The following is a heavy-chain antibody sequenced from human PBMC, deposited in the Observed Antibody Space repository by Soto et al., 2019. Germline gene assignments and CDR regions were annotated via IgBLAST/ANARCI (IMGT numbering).Heavy chain of an antibody. CDR1: GYTFTGYY. J-gene: IGHJ6*02. CDR3: ARAGYSGYDKNENYYYYYGMDV. V-gene: IGHV1-2*02. D-gene: IGHD5-12*01. Sequence: ASVKVSFKASGYTFTGYYMHWVRQAPGQGLEWMGWINPNSGGTNYAQKFQGRVTMTRDTSISTAYMELSRLRSDDTAVYYCARAGYSGYDKNENYYYYYGMDVWGQGTTVTVSS. CDR2: INPNSGGT.